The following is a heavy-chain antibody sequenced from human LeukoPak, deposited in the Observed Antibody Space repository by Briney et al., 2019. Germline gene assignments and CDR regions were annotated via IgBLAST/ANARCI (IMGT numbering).Heavy chain of an antibody. J-gene: IGHJ4*02. Sequence: GGSLRLSXAASGFNFSSYWMHWVRQAPGKGLVWISRINYDGTTTSYADSVKGRFTISRDNAKNTLYLQMNSLRAEDTAAFYFGRGRPRGYSGYVIDDWGQGTPISVSS. CDR1: GFNFSSYW. CDR3: GRGRPRGYSGYVIDD. CDR2: INYDGTTT. V-gene: IGHV3-74*01. D-gene: IGHD5-12*01.